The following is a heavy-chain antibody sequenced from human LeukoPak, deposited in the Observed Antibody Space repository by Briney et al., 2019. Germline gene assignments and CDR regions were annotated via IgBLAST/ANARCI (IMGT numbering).Heavy chain of an antibody. D-gene: IGHD2-2*01. Sequence: ASVKVSCKASGYTFTSYGISWVRQAPGQGLEWMGWISAYNGNTNYAQKLQGRVTMTTDTSTSTAYMELRSLRSDVTAVYYCARDLGSSPTKNYYMDVWGKGTTVTVSS. CDR3: ARDLGSSPTKNYYMDV. CDR1: GYTFTSYG. V-gene: IGHV1-18*01. CDR2: ISAYNGNT. J-gene: IGHJ6*03.